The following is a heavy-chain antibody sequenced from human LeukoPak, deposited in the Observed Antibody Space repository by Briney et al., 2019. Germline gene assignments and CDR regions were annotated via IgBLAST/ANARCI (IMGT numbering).Heavy chain of an antibody. J-gene: IGHJ4*02. CDR1: GGSISSSSYY. D-gene: IGHD5-24*01. V-gene: IGHV4-39*01. CDR3: ARHRDGYNLDY. CDR2: IYYSGST. Sequence: SETLSLTCTVSGGSISSSSYYGGWIRQPPGKGLEWIGSIYYSGSTYYNPSLKSRVTISVDTSKNQFSLKLSSVTAADTAVYYCARHRDGYNLDYWGQGTLVTVSS.